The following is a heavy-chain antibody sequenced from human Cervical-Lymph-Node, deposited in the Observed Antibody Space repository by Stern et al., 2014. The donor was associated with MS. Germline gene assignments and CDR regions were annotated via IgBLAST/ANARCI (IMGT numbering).Heavy chain of an antibody. CDR1: GYSFISHA. CDR3: ARAGYCSPSTCSDAFDI. J-gene: IGHJ3*02. V-gene: IGHV1-3*01. CDR2: INGDNGNT. D-gene: IGHD2-15*01. Sequence: VQLVESGAEVKDPGASVKVSCKASGYSFISHAMHWVRQAPGQTFEWMGWINGDNGNTKYSQKLQGRVTITRDKTTSTAYMELSSLTSEDTDVYYCARAGYCSPSTCSDAFDIWGQGTMVTVSS.